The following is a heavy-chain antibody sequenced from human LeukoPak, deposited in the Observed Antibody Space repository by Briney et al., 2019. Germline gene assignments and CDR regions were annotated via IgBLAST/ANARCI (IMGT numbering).Heavy chain of an antibody. CDR3: AKDGDYYGSVNAFDI. J-gene: IGHJ3*02. Sequence: PGRSLRLSCVASGFTFSNYAMHWVRQAPGKGLEWVAVISYGGSNKYYADSMDGRFIISRDNSKNTLYLQMISLRAEDTAVYYCAKDGDYYGSVNAFDIWGQGTMVTVSS. CDR1: GFTFSNYA. D-gene: IGHD3-10*01. CDR2: ISYGGSNK. V-gene: IGHV3-30*04.